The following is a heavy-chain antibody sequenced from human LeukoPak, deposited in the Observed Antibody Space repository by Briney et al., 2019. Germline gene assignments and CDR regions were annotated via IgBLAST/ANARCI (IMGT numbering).Heavy chain of an antibody. J-gene: IGHJ4*01. D-gene: IGHD3-10*01. CDR2: IYPSGT. CDR3: ARGSGAPTAFPLDF. V-gene: IGHV4-4*09. CDR1: GASLGRFY. Sequence: PSETLSLTCTVSGASLGRFYWAWVRQPPGEGPEWIGYIYPSGTDYNPSLKSRVIISADTSKNQFSLSLRSVTAADTAVYYCARGSGAPTAFPLDFWGPGLLVTVSS.